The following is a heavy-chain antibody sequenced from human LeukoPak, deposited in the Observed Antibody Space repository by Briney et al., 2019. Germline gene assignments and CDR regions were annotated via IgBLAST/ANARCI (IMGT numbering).Heavy chain of an antibody. Sequence: GGSLRLSCAASGFTFSSYSMNWVRQAPGKGLKWVSAISNNGGYTYYADSVQGRFTISRDNSKSTLCLQMNSLRAEDTAVYYCAKQLGYCSDGSCYFPYWGQGTLVTVSS. CDR2: ISNNGGYT. J-gene: IGHJ4*02. V-gene: IGHV3-23*01. CDR3: AKQLGYCSDGSCYFPY. D-gene: IGHD2-15*01. CDR1: GFTFSSYS.